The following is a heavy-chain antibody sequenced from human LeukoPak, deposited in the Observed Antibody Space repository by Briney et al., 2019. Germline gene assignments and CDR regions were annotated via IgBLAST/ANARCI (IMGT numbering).Heavy chain of an antibody. V-gene: IGHV4-59*12. CDR1: SGSMTDSC. D-gene: IGHD3-22*01. CDR3: TREGYDRSGYFLDF. J-gene: IGHJ4*02. Sequence: PSETLSLTCSVSSGSMTDSCWSWFRQAPGKGFDWLGFIYPSGRIEYSPSLRSRVSFSVATSRMEATVRLRSVTASDTAVYYCTREGYDRSGYFLDFWGQGILVTVSS. CDR2: IYPSGRI.